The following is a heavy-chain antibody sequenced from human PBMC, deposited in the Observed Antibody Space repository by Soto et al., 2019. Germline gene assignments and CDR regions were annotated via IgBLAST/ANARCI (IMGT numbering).Heavy chain of an antibody. CDR3: ARGIAAGGGDWFDP. Sequence: SQTLSLTCAISGDSVFSKNAAWNWIRQSPSRGLEWLGRTYYRSKWYNDYALSVRSRITINPDTSKHQFSLQLNSVTPDDTAVYYCARGIAAGGGDWFDPWGQGPLVTVSS. CDR1: GDSVFSKNAA. J-gene: IGHJ5*02. CDR2: TYYRSKWYN. D-gene: IGHD6-13*01. V-gene: IGHV6-1*01.